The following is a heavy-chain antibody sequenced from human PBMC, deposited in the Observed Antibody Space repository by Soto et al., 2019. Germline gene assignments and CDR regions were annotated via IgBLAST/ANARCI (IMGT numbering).Heavy chain of an antibody. CDR1: GGSISSSNW. CDR2: IYHSGST. CDR3: ARGMAEEQIFYYFDY. Sequence: SETLSLTCAVSGGSISSSNWWSWVRQPPGKGLEWIGEIYHSGSTNYNPSLKSRVTISVDASKSQFYLKLRSVTAADTAVYYCARGMAEEQIFYYFDYWGQGALVTVSS. D-gene: IGHD3-9*01. V-gene: IGHV4-4*02. J-gene: IGHJ4*02.